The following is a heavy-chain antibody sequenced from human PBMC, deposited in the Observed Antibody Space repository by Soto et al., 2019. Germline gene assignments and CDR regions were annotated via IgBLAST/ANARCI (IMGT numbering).Heavy chain of an antibody. Sequence: QLQLQESGPGLVKPSETLSLTCTVSGGSISGSPSYWGWIRQPPGKGLEWIGSVYYIGNTYYSPSLKTRVTISVDTSKNQFSLKLTSVTAADTALYYCAGQIYSSSGYYFDYWGQGTLVTLSS. CDR2: VYYIGNT. D-gene: IGHD6-6*01. CDR3: AGQIYSSSGYYFDY. CDR1: GGSISGSPSY. V-gene: IGHV4-39*01. J-gene: IGHJ4*02.